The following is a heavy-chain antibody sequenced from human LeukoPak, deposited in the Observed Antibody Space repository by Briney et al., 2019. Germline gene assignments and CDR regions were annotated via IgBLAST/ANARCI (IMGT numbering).Heavy chain of an antibody. J-gene: IGHJ4*02. CDR1: GGSSSGYY. CDR2: INHSGST. V-gene: IGHV4-34*01. Sequence: SETLSLTCALYGGSSSGYYWSWIRQPPGKGLEWIGEINHSGSTNYNPPLKSRVTISVDTSKNQFSLKLSSVTAADTAVYYCARLKAVPGTGGYFDYWGEGSLVTVSS. CDR3: ARLKAVPGTGGYFDY. D-gene: IGHD6-13*01.